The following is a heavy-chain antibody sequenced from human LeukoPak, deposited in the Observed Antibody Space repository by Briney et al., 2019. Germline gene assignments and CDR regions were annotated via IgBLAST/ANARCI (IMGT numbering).Heavy chain of an antibody. CDR1: GFTFSSYA. Sequence: PGGSLRLSCAASGFTFSSYAMSWVRQAPGKGLEWVSVIHSGGTTHYSDSVKGRFTISRDKTQSSLSLQMNSLRADDTAVYYCVRGALYGSGRFKDWFDTWGPGTLVTVSS. J-gene: IGHJ5*02. D-gene: IGHD3-10*01. V-gene: IGHV3-23*03. CDR2: IHSGGTT. CDR3: VRGALYGSGRFKDWFDT.